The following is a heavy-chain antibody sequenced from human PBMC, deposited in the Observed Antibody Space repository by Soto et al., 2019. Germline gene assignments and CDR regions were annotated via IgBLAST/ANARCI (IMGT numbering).Heavy chain of an antibody. CDR2: ITGSGDFT. J-gene: IGHJ6*02. D-gene: IGHD1-1*01. CDR3: AKENWNIRNYYGMDV. Sequence: GGSLRLSCAGSGFTFGDYAMSWVRQAPGKGLQWVSSITGSGDFTYYADSVKGRFTNSRDNSKNTMYLEMNTLGAEDTAVYYCAKENWNIRNYYGMDVWGQGTPVTVSS. V-gene: IGHV3-23*01. CDR1: GFTFGDYA.